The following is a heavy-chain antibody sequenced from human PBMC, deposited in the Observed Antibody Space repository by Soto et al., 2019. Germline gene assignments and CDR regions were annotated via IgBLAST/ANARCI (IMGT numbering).Heavy chain of an antibody. CDR2: IIPIFGTA. V-gene: IGHV1-69*13. CDR1: GYTFTYFY. D-gene: IGHD5-12*01. CDR3: ARLRDGYNEYYFDY. Sequence: GASVKVSCKTSGYTFTYFYIHWVRQAPGQGLEWMGGIIPIFGTANYAQKFQGRVTITADESTSTAYMELSSLRSEDTAVYYCARLRDGYNEYYFDYWGQGTLVTVSS. J-gene: IGHJ4*02.